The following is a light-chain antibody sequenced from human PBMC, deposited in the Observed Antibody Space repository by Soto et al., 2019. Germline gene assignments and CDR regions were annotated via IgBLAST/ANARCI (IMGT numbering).Light chain of an antibody. CDR2: EVS. V-gene: IGLV2-14*01. Sequence: QSALTQPASVSGSPGQSITISCTGTSSDVGGYNYVSWYQHHPGKAPKLMIYEVSNRPSGVSNRFSGSKSGNTASRTISGLQVVDEADYYCSSYTTSSPLVFGTGTKVTVL. CDR1: SSDVGGYNY. J-gene: IGLJ1*01. CDR3: SSYTTSSPLV.